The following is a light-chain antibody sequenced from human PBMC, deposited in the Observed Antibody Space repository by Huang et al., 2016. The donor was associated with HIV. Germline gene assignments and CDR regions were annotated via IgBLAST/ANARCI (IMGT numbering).Light chain of an antibody. CDR3: QQYNDWPPRGT. CDR1: QRVSNN. J-gene: IGKJ1*01. V-gene: IGKV3-15*01. Sequence: EVVMTQSPATLSVSPGESATLSCRASQRVSNNLAWYQQKPGQAPRLLIYGASTRATGIPARFRGSGSETEFTLTISILQSEDFAVYYCQQYNDWPPRGTFGQGTKVEIK. CDR2: GAS.